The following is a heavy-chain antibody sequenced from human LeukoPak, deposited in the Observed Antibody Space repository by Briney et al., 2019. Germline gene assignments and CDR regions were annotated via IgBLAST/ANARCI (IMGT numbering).Heavy chain of an antibody. D-gene: IGHD2-15*01. CDR2: IKQDGSEK. J-gene: IGHJ6*02. CDR3: ARDDCSGGSCNYYYGMDV. CDR1: GFTFSSYW. V-gene: IGHV3-7*01. Sequence: GGSLRLSCAASGFTFSSYWMSWVRQAPGKGLEWVANIKQDGSEKYYVDSVKGRFTISRDNAKNSLYLQMNSLRAEDTAVYYCARDDCSGGSCNYYYGMDVWGQGTTVTVSS.